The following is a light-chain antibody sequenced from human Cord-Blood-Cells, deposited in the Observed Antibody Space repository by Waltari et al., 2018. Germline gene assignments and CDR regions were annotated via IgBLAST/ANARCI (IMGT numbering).Light chain of an antibody. CDR3: QTWGTGIHWV. CDR2: LNSDGSH. J-gene: IGLJ3*02. Sequence: QLVLTQSPSASASLGASVKLTCTLSSGHSSYAIAWHQQQPEKGPRYLMKLNSDGSHSKGDGIPDRFAGSSAGAERYLTISSVQAEDEADYYCQTWGTGIHWVCGGGTKLTVL. CDR1: SGHSSYA. V-gene: IGLV4-69*01.